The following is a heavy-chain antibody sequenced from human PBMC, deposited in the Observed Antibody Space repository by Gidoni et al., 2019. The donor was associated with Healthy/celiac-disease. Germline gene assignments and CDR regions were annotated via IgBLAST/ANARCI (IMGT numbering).Heavy chain of an antibody. V-gene: IGHV3-33*01. D-gene: IGHD4-17*01. CDR1: GFPFSSYG. J-gene: IGHJ3*02. Sequence: QVQLVESGGGVVQPGRSLRLSCAACGFPFSSYGMHWVRQAPGKGLEWVAVTCYDGSNKYYADAVKGRFTISRDNSKNTLYLQMNSLRAEDTAVYYCARGGATVTTRSLIGHAFDIWGQGTMVTVSS. CDR2: TCYDGSNK. CDR3: ARGGATVTTRSLIGHAFDI.